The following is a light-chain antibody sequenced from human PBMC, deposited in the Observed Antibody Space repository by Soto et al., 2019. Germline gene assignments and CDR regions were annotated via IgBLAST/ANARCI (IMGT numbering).Light chain of an antibody. V-gene: IGKV3-15*01. CDR1: QSVSSN. J-gene: IGKJ5*01. Sequence: EIVMTQSPATLSVSHGERATLSCRASQSVSSNLAWYQQKPGQAPRLLIYGASTRATGIPARFSGSGSGTEFTLTISSLQSEDFAVYYCQQYYDWPITFGQATR. CDR3: QQYYDWPIT. CDR2: GAS.